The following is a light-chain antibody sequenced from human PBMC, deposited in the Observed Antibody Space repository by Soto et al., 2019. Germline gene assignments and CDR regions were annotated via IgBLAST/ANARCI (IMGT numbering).Light chain of an antibody. CDR3: QQSYSTPFA. CDR2: AAS. Sequence: DIQMTQSPSSLSASVGDRVTITCRASQSISSYLNWYQQKQGKAPKRLIYAASSLQSGVTSRFSGSGSGTDFTLTISRLQPEDFATYYCQQSYSTPFAFGPGTKVDI. CDR1: QSISSY. J-gene: IGKJ3*01. V-gene: IGKV1-39*01.